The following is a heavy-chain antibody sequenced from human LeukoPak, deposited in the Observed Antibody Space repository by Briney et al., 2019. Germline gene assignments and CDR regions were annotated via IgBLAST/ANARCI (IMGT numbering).Heavy chain of an antibody. CDR3: ARDRDCGDGGCYPHFDY. V-gene: IGHV3-7*01. Sequence: GGSLRLSCAASGFTFSGNWMSWVRQAPGKGLEWVANIRQDGSEKYYMDSVKGRFTISRDNAKNSLSLQMNSLRVEDTAVYYCARDRDCGDGGCYPHFDYWGQGVRVTVSS. J-gene: IGHJ4*02. CDR1: GFTFSGNW. D-gene: IGHD2-15*01. CDR2: IRQDGSEK.